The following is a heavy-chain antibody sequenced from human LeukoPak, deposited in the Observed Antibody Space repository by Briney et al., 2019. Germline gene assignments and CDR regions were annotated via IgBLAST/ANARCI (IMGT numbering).Heavy chain of an antibody. CDR2: IYYSGST. Sequence: SETLSLTCTVSGGSISSYYWSWIRQPPGKGLEWIGYIYYSGSTNYNPSLKSRVTISVDTSKNQFSLKLSSVTAADTAVYYCARDPGPRCSSTSCYDGWFDPWGQGTLVAVSS. J-gene: IGHJ5*02. CDR3: ARDPGPRCSSTSCYDGWFDP. V-gene: IGHV4-59*01. D-gene: IGHD2-2*01. CDR1: GGSISSYY.